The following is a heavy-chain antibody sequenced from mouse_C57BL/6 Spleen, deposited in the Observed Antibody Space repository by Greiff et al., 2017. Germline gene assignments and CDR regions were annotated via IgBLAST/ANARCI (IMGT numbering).Heavy chain of an antibody. Sequence: EVQLQQSGPELVKPGASVKISCKASGYTFTDYYMNWVKQSHGKSLEWIGDINPNNGGTSYNQKFKGKATLTVDKSSSTAYMELRSLTSEDSAVYYCGDRYFDVWGTGTTVTVSS. CDR2: INPNNGGT. CDR3: GDRYFDV. CDR1: GYTFTDYY. D-gene: IGHD3-3*01. V-gene: IGHV1-26*01. J-gene: IGHJ1*03.